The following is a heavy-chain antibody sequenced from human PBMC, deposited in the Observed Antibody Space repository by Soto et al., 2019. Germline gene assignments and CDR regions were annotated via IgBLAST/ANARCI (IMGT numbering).Heavy chain of an antibody. CDR2: ISYDGRNE. J-gene: IGHJ5*01. CDR1: GFIFSSYG. V-gene: IGHV3-30*18. CDR3: AQGDDYVSSTFAS. D-gene: IGHD3-22*01. Sequence: QVQLVESGGGVVQPGRSLRLSCEASGFIFSSYGMHWVRQAPGKGLEWVAVISYDGRNEYYADSVKGRLTISRDNFKNTLYLQLNSLRTEDTAAYYCAQGDDYVSSTFASWGQGALVTVSS.